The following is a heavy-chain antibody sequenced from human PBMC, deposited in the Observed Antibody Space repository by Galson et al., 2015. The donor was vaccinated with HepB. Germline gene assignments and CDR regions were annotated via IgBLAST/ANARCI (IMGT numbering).Heavy chain of an antibody. CDR2: ISSDGNNQ. J-gene: IGHJ4*02. CDR3: VRDEDYNTHQFFEY. V-gene: IGHV3-30*04. Sequence: SLRLSCAASGFTFNSFALHWVRQAPGKGLEWVAVISSDGNNQYYADSVKGRFTISRDNSKSTLYLQMNSLRPEDTAVYFCVRDEDYNTHQFFEYWGQGTLVTVSS. D-gene: IGHD4-11*01. CDR1: GFTFNSFA.